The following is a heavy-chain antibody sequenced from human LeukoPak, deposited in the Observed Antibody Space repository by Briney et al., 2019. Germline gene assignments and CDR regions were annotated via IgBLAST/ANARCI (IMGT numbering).Heavy chain of an antibody. CDR1: GGSINSYY. CDR3: ARESGYYYDSSGHAFDI. CDR2: IYYSGST. Sequence: PSETLSLTCTVSGGSINSYYWSWIRQPPGKGLEWIGYIYYSGSTNYNPSLKSRVTILVDTSKNQFSLKLSSETGADTAVYYCARESGYYYDSSGHAFDIWGQGTMVTVSS. D-gene: IGHD3-22*01. V-gene: IGHV4-59*01. J-gene: IGHJ3*02.